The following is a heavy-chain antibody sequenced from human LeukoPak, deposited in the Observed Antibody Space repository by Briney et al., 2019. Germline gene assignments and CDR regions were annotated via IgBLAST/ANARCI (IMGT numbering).Heavy chain of an antibody. V-gene: IGHV4-61*02. CDR3: ARVGKGALVFDY. D-gene: IGHD7-27*01. J-gene: IGHJ4*02. CDR1: GGSISSGSYY. CDR2: IYTSGST. Sequence: SQTLSLTCTVSGGSISSGSYYWSWIRQPAGKGLEWIGRIYTSGSTNYNPSLKSRVTISVDTSKNQFSLKLSSVTAADTAVYYCARVGKGALVFDYWGQGTLVTVSS.